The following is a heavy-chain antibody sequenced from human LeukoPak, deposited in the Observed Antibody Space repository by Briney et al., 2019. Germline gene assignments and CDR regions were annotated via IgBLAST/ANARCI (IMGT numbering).Heavy chain of an antibody. CDR1: GFTFDDYA. CDR2: ISWNSGSI. D-gene: IGHD1-26*01. V-gene: IGHV3-9*01. J-gene: IGHJ3*02. Sequence: GGSLRLSCAASGFTFDDYAMHWVRQAPGKGLEWVSGISWNSGSIGYADSVKGRLTISRDNAKNSLYLQMNSLRAEDTALYYCAKDGGGGATIDAHAFDMWGQGTMVTVSS. CDR3: AKDGGGGATIDAHAFDM.